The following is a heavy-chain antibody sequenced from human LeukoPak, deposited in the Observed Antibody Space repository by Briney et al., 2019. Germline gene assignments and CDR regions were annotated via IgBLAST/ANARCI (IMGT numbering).Heavy chain of an antibody. V-gene: IGHV3-30*04. CDR3: ARDRRCSSTSCYVYGEYDY. CDR1: GFTFSSYA. CDR2: ISYDGSNK. Sequence: PGGSLRLSCAASGFTFSSYAMHWVRQAPGKGLEWVAVISYDGSNKYYADSVKGRFTISRDNSKNTLYLQMNSLRAEDTAVYYCARDRRCSSTSCYVYGEYDYWGQGTLVTVSS. J-gene: IGHJ4*02. D-gene: IGHD2-2*01.